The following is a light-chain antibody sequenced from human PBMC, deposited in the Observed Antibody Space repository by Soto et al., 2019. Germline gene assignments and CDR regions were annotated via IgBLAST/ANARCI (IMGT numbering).Light chain of an antibody. CDR3: QQYNSYSRWT. CDR1: QSISSW. Sequence: DIQMTQSPSTLSASVGYRVTITCRASQSISSWLAWYQQKPGKAPKLLIYKASSLESGVPSRFSGSGSGTEFTLTIISLQPDDVATYYCQQYNSYSRWTFGQGTKVEIK. CDR2: KAS. J-gene: IGKJ1*01. V-gene: IGKV1-5*03.